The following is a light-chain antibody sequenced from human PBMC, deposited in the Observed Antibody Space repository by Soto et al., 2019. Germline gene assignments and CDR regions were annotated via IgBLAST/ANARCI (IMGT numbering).Light chain of an antibody. V-gene: IGKV3-20*01. Sequence: EIVLTQSPGILSLSPGERASLSCRASQSVSSNYLAWYQQKPGQAPRLLIYGASSRATGIPDRFSGSGSGTDFTLTVSRLEPEDLAVYYCQQYGSSPLTFGGGTRVQIK. CDR3: QQYGSSPLT. CDR1: QSVSSNY. J-gene: IGKJ4*01. CDR2: GAS.